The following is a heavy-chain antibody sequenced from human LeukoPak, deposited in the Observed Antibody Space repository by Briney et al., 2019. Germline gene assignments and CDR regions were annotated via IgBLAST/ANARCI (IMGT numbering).Heavy chain of an antibody. Sequence: ASETLSLTCTVSGGSISGSSYYWGWIRQPPGKGLEWIGSIYYSGSTYYNPSLKSRVTISVDTSKNQFSLKLSSVTAADTAVYYCARPASSSWFTFDYWGQGTLVTVSS. CDR3: ARPASSSWFTFDY. D-gene: IGHD6-13*01. CDR2: IYYSGST. V-gene: IGHV4-39*01. J-gene: IGHJ4*02. CDR1: GGSISGSSYY.